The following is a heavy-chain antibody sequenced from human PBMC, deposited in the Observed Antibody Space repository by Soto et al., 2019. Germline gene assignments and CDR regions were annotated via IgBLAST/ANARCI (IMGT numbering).Heavy chain of an antibody. CDR3: ARGIRIAAATNWFDP. CDR1: GFTFSSYA. D-gene: IGHD6-13*01. Sequence: GGSLRLSCAASGFTFSSYAMHWVRQAPGKGLEWVAVISYDGSNKYYADSVKGRFTISRDNSKNTLYLQMNSLRAEDTAVYYCARGIRIAAATNWFDPWGQGTLVTVSS. V-gene: IGHV3-30-3*01. CDR2: ISYDGSNK. J-gene: IGHJ5*02.